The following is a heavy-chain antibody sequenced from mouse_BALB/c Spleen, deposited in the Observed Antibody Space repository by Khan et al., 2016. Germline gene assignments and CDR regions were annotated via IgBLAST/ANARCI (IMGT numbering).Heavy chain of an antibody. J-gene: IGHJ3*01. V-gene: IGHV3-6*02. CDR1: GYSITSGYN. CDR2: ISYDGSN. CDR3: GRGKWLLPVAY. D-gene: IGHD2-3*01. Sequence: EVQLQESGPGLVKPSQSLSLTCSVTGYSITSGYNWNWIRQFPGNKLEWMGYISYDGSNNYNPSLKNRISITRDTSKNQFFLQLNCVTTEDTATYCSGRGKWLLPVAYWGQGTLVTVSA.